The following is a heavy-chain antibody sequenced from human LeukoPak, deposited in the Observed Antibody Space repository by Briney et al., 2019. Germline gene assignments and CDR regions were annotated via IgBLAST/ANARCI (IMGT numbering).Heavy chain of an antibody. CDR3: ARDRGYCSSTSCYKLDY. Sequence: EASVTVSCTASGGTFSSYAISWVRQAPGQGLEWMGGIIPIFGTANYAQKFQGRVTITADESTSTAYMELSSLRSEDTAVYYCARDRGYCSSTSCYKLDYWGQGTLVTVSS. CDR2: IIPIFGTA. CDR1: GGTFSSYA. V-gene: IGHV1-69*13. J-gene: IGHJ4*02. D-gene: IGHD2-2*02.